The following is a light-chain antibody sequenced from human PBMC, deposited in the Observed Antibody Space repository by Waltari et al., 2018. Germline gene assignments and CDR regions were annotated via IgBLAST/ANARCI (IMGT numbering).Light chain of an antibody. J-gene: IGKJ4*01. CDR2: KSS. CDR1: QSVKNN. Sequence: DIQMTQSPSTLSAYVGDRLLITCRASQSVKNNLAWDQQKPGKAPKDLVHKSSRLESGVPSRFSGSGYGTEFTLTISSLQPDDFATYYCQEYDSLPVTFGGGTKVEIK. CDR3: QEYDSLPVT. V-gene: IGKV1-5*03.